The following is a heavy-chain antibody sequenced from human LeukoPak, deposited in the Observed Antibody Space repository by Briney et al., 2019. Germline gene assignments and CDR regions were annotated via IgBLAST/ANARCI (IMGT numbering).Heavy chain of an antibody. CDR1: GFTFSNYW. J-gene: IGHJ2*01. CDR2: IRYDGIVT. D-gene: IGHD1-14*01. CDR3: ARANPADFNL. Sequence: GGSLRLSCAASGFTFSNYWIHWVRQPPGKGLVWVSRIRYDGIVTNYADSVEGRLTISRDNAKNTVHLQMNSLRDDDTAVYYCARANPADFNLWGRGTLVTVSS. V-gene: IGHV3-74*01.